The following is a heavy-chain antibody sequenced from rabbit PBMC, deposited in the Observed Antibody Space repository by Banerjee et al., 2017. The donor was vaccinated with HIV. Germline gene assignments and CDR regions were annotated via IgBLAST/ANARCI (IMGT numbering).Heavy chain of an antibody. V-gene: IGHV1S45*01. CDR3: ASSSDYRYYFNL. CDR1: GYDFSSIYW. D-gene: IGHD1-1*01. CDR2: IYSSSGST. Sequence: EESGGDLVQPEGSLTLTCKASGYDFSSIYWICWVRQAPGKGLELIACIYSSSGSTSYASWAKGRFTISKTSSTTVTLQMTSLTAADTATYFCASSSDYRYYFNLWGPGTLVTVS. J-gene: IGHJ4*01.